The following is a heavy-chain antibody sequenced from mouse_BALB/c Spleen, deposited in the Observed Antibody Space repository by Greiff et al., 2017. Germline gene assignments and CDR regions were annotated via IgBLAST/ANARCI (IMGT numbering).Heavy chain of an antibody. J-gene: IGHJ3*01. CDR3: AGRYGNPFAY. Sequence: QVQLQQSGAELVRPGTSVKISCKASGYSFTNYWLGWVKQRPGHGLEWIGDFYPGGGYTNYNEKFKGKATLTADTSSSTAFKQLSILTSEDSAVYFSAGRYGNPFAYWGQGTLVTVSA. CDR1: GYSFTNYW. CDR2: FYPGGGYT. V-gene: IGHV1-63*02. D-gene: IGHD2-10*02.